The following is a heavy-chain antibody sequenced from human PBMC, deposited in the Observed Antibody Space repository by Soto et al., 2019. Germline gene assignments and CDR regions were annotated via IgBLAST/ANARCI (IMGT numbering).Heavy chain of an antibody. V-gene: IGHV4-34*01. D-gene: IGHD2-2*01. CDR1: GGSVSGYY. Sequence: QVQLQQWGAGLLKPSETLSLTCAVYGGSVSGYYWSWIRQPPGKGLEWIGEINHSGNTNYNPSLKSRVTISVDTSRKQFSLKVRSVIAEDTAVYYCGSPGYVDYWGQGTLVTVPS. CDR2: INHSGNT. CDR3: GSPGYVDY. J-gene: IGHJ4*02.